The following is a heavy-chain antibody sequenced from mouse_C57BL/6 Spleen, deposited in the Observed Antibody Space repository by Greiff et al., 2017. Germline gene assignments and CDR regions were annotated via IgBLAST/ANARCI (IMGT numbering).Heavy chain of an antibody. CDR2: ISSGSSTI. CDR1: GFTFSDYG. Sequence: EVKVVESGGGLVKPGGSLKLSCAASGFTFSDYGMHWVRQAPEKGLEWVAYISSGSSTIYYADTVKGRFTISRYNAKNTLFLQMTSLRSEDTAMYYCARVYYDYEGFAYWGQGTLVTVSA. D-gene: IGHD2-4*01. CDR3: ARVYYDYEGFAY. V-gene: IGHV5-17*01. J-gene: IGHJ3*01.